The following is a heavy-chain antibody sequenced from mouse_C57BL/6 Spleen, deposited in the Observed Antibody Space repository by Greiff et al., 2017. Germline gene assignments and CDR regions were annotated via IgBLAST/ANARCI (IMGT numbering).Heavy chain of an antibody. CDR3: ARRGQTGTGNYYAMDY. D-gene: IGHD4-1*01. V-gene: IGHV1-64*01. J-gene: IGHJ4*01. CDR1: GYTFTSYW. Sequence: VQLQQPGAELVKPGASVKLSCKASGYTFTSYWMHWVKQRPGQGLEWIGMIHPNSGSTNYNEKFKSKATLTVDKSSSTAYMQLSSLTSEDSAVYYCARRGQTGTGNYYAMDYWGQGTSVTVSS. CDR2: IHPNSGST.